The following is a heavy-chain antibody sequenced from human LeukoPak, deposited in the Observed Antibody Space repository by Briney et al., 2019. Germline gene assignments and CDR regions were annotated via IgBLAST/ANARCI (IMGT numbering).Heavy chain of an antibody. V-gene: IGHV1-69*13. D-gene: IGHD2-2*01. CDR1: GGTFSSYA. CDR3: ASRLYCSNTRCRNFPFAY. J-gene: IGHJ4*02. CDR2: ITPIFGTA. Sequence: GASVKVSCKASGGTFSSYAINWVRQAPGQGLEWMGGITPIFGTANYAQKFQDRVTITADESTSTAYMELSSLRSEDTAIYYCASRLYCSNTRCRNFPFAYWGQGTLVTVSS.